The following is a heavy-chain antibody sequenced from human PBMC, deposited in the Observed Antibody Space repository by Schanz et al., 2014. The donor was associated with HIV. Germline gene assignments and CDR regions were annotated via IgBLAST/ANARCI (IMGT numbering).Heavy chain of an antibody. D-gene: IGHD6-13*01. CDR3: VRARQQQVVPRNYFDY. CDR1: GFSFTTYA. CDR2: ISNSGGYT. V-gene: IGHV3-64*02. J-gene: IGHJ4*02. Sequence: EVQLVESGEALVQPGGSLRISCAASGFSFTTYALHWVRQAPGKRLECVAAISNSGGYTYYSDSVRGRFTISRDNSKNTLYLQMSSLRTEDTGVYYCVRARQQQVVPRNYFDYWGWGTLITVSS.